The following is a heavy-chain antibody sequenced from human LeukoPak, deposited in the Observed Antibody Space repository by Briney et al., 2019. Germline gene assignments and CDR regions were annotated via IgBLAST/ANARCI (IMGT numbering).Heavy chain of an antibody. V-gene: IGHV1-69*01. CDR2: IIPIFGTA. D-gene: IGHD3-3*01. J-gene: IGHJ6*03. CDR1: GGTFSSYA. CDR3: ARNDYDFWSGPLQDYYYYMDV. Sequence: ASVKVSCKASGGTFSSYAISWVRQAPGQGLEWMGGIIPIFGTANYAQKFQGRVTITADESTSTAYMELSSLRSEDTAVYYCARNDYDFWSGPLQDYYYYMDVWGKGTTVTVSS.